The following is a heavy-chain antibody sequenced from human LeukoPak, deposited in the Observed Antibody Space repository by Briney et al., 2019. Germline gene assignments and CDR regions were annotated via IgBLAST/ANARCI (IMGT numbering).Heavy chain of an antibody. CDR3: ARGGEKWELPLHYYYMDV. V-gene: IGHV4-34*01. CDR2: INHSGST. D-gene: IGHD1-26*01. J-gene: IGHJ6*03. Sequence: SETLSLTCAVYGGSFSGYYWSWIRQPPGKGLEWIGEINHSGSTNYNPSLKSRVTISVDTSKNQFSLQLNSVTPEDTAVYYCARGGEKWELPLHYYYMDVWGKGTTVTVSS. CDR1: GGSFSGYY.